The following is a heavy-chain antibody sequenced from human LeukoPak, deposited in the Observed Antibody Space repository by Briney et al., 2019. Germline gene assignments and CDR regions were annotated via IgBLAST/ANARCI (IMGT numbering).Heavy chain of an antibody. CDR2: ISSSSSYI. J-gene: IGHJ4*02. Sequence: GGSLRLSCAASGFTFSSYSMNWVRQAPGKGLEWVSSISSSSSYIYYADSVKGRFTISRDNAKNSLYLQMNSLRAEDTAVYYCARGILRGWYYGYWGQGTLVTVSS. CDR1: GFTFSSYS. V-gene: IGHV3-21*01. CDR3: ARGILRGWYYGY. D-gene: IGHD6-19*01.